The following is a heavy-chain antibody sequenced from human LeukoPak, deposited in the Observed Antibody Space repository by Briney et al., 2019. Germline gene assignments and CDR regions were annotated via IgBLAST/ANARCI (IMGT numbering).Heavy chain of an antibody. CDR3: ARHGSSYDSSGYYYPYAFDI. D-gene: IGHD3-22*01. V-gene: IGHV5-10-1*01. J-gene: IGHJ3*02. CDR2: IDPSDSYT. Sequence: GESLKISCKGSGYSVTSYWVSWVRQMPGRGLEWMGRIDPSDSYTNYSPSFQGHVTISADKSISTAYLQWSSLKASDTAMYYCARHGSSYDSSGYYYPYAFDIWGQGTMVTVSS. CDR1: GYSVTSYW.